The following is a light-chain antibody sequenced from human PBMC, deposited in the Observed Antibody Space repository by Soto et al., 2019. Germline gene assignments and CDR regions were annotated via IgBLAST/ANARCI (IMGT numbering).Light chain of an antibody. CDR3: QQYDYLWT. Sequence: EIVMTQSPGTLSVSPGERATLSCRASQSVSSNLAWYQQKPGQAPRLLFYGASIRATGVPARFSGSGSGTEFTLTITSLQSEDFAVYYCQQYDYLWTFGQGTKVDIK. V-gene: IGKV3-15*01. J-gene: IGKJ1*01. CDR2: GAS. CDR1: QSVSSN.